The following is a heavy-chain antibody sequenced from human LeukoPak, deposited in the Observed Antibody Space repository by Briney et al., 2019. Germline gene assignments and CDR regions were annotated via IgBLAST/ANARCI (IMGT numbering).Heavy chain of an antibody. CDR3: ARSGRGVDSFYFYMDV. CDR2: VKSDGSST. V-gene: IGHV3-74*01. J-gene: IGHJ6*03. D-gene: IGHD3-10*01. CDR1: GFTFSSYA. Sequence: GGSLRLSCAASGFTFSSYAMHWVRQAPGKGLVWVSRVKSDGSSTSYADSVKGRFTISRDNAKNSLYLQMNSLRAEDTAVYYCARSGRGVDSFYFYMDVWGKGTTVTVSS.